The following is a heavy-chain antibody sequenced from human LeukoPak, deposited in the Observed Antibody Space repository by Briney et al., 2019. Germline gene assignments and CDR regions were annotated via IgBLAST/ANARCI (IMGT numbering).Heavy chain of an antibody. V-gene: IGHV4-59*08. CDR2: MSYSGTS. CDR3: AAGSRPYYFYYMAV. J-gene: IGHJ6*03. CDR1: GGSIKTYY. Sequence: PSETLSHTCTVSGGSIKTYYWSWSRQSPGKGLEWIGSMSYSGTSNYIPSLKSRVSMTIDISKNQFSLKLTSVTAAGTALYFCAAGSRPYYFYYMAVWGTGTTVTVSS.